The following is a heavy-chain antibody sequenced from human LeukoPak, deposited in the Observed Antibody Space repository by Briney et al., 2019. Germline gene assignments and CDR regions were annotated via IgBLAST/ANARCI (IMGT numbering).Heavy chain of an antibody. V-gene: IGHV4-61*01. CDR2: IYYHGST. Sequence: SETLSLTCTVSGDPISGYSNYKWSWIRQPPGKGLEWIGYIYYHGSTNYNPSLKSRVTFSVDTSKNQFSLKLSSVTAADTAVYYCAREYSAFDYWGQGTLVTVSS. CDR3: AREYSAFDY. CDR1: GDPISGYSNYK. D-gene: IGHD6-13*01. J-gene: IGHJ4*02.